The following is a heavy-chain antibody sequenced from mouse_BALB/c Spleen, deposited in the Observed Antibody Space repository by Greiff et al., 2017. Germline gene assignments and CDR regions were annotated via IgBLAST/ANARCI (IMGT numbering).Heavy chain of an antibody. CDR2: ISSGGNYT. Sequence: EVKLVESGGGLVKPGGSLKLSCAASGFTFSIYAMSWVRQTPEKRLEWVAIISSGGNYTYYPDSVKGRFTISRDNAKNTLYLQMSSLRSEDTAMYYCARDDYDERLFAYWGQGTLVSVSA. D-gene: IGHD2-4*01. V-gene: IGHV5-9-3*01. J-gene: IGHJ3*01. CDR1: GFTFSIYA. CDR3: ARDDYDERLFAY.